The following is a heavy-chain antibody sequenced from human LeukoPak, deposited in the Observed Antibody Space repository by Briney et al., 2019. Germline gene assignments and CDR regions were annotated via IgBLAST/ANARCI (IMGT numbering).Heavy chain of an antibody. CDR1: GFIFSSYA. CDR2: VGGGGVT. CDR3: ARGTYSSASWYFDY. J-gene: IGHJ4*02. D-gene: IGHD6-19*01. Sequence: GGSLRLSCAASGFIFSSYALSWVRRAPGKGLEWVSTVGGGGVTYYADSVKGRFTSSKDNSRNTVYLQMNSLRAEDTAVYYCARGTYSSASWYFDYWGQGTLVTVSS. V-gene: IGHV3-23*01.